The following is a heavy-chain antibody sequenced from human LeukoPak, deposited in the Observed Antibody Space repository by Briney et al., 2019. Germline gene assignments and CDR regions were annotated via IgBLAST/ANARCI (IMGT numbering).Heavy chain of an antibody. D-gene: IGHD3-22*01. CDR3: AQGPVYNYDSSGYYLEY. J-gene: IGHJ4*02. CDR1: GFTFSSYW. Sequence: GGSLRLSCAASGFTFSSYWMHWVRQAPGKGLVWVSRINSDGSSTSYADSVKGRFTIPRDNAKNTLYLQMNSLRAEDTAVYYCAQGPVYNYDSSGYYLEYWGQGTLVTVSS. CDR2: INSDGSST. V-gene: IGHV3-74*01.